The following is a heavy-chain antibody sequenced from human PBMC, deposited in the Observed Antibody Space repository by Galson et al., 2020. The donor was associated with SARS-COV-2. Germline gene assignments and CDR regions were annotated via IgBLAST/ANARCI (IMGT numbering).Heavy chain of an antibody. CDR2: IHSAGSST. CDR3: ARVGTRSGWKYYLDY. CDR1: GFTFSSCL. V-gene: IGHV3-74*01. Sequence: TGGSLRLSCAASGFTFSSCLMHWVRPAPGKVQVWVSRIHSAGSSTSYADSVTGRINISRNNAKKTMYLQMNSRRAEYTAVYYCARVGTRSGWKYYLDYWGQGTLVTVSS. J-gene: IGHJ4*02. D-gene: IGHD6-19*01.